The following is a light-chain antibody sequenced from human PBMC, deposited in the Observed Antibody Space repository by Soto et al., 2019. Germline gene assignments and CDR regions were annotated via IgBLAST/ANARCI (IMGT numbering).Light chain of an antibody. CDR3: TAWDDSLNGRV. V-gene: IGLV1-44*01. J-gene: IGLJ2*01. Sequence: SVLTQPPSASGTPGQRVTISCSGSGSNIGSHTVNWYQQLPGTAPKLLIYGNNQRPSGVPDRFSGSKSGTSASLAISGLQSEDEADYYCTAWDDSLNGRVFGGGTKVTVL. CDR1: GSNIGSHT. CDR2: GNN.